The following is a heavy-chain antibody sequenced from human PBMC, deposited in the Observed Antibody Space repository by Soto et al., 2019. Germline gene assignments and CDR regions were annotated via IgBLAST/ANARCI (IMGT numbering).Heavy chain of an antibody. CDR1: GFTFSSYA. J-gene: IGHJ4*02. V-gene: IGHV3-30-3*01. CDR3: ATDESFAY. Sequence: PGGSLRLSCAASGFTFSSYAMHWVRQAPGKGLEWVAVISYDGSNKYYVDSVKGRFTISRDNAKNSLDLQMNNLRVEDTAMYYCATDESFAYWGLGALVTVSS. CDR2: ISYDGSNK.